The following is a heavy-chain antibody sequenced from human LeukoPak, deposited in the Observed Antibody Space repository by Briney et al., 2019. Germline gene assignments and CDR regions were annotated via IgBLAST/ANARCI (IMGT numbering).Heavy chain of an antibody. CDR1: GFTFSDYY. CDR3: ARGTGPRWLQPRDGDY. J-gene: IGHJ4*02. CDR2: ISCSGITI. Sequence: GGSLRLSCAASGFTFSDYYLSWIRQAPGKGLEGVSYISCSGITIYYADSVKGRFTISRDNAKSPLYLQMNSLRAEDTAVYYCARGTGPRWLQPRDGDYWGRGTLVTVSS. V-gene: IGHV3-11*01. D-gene: IGHD5-24*01.